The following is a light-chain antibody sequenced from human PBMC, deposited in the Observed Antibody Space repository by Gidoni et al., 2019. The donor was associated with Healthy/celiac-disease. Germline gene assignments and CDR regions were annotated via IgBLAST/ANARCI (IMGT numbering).Light chain of an antibody. CDR2: KAS. J-gene: IGKJ1*01. CDR1: QSISSW. Sequence: DIQLTQSPSTLSASVGDRVTITCRASQSISSWLAWYQQKPGKAPKLLIYKASSLESGVPSMFSGSGSGTVFPLTISSLQPDDFATYYCQQYNSYPWTFGQGTKVEIK. V-gene: IGKV1-5*03. CDR3: QQYNSYPWT.